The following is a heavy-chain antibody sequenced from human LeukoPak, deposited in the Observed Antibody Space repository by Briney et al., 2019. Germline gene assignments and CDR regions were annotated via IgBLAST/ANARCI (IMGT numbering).Heavy chain of an antibody. D-gene: IGHD3-22*01. CDR3: ARAFSPTYYYDSSGYYLDY. V-gene: IGHV1-18*01. Sequence: GASVKVSCKASGYTSIRYGISWVRQAPGQGLEWMGWISAYNGNTNYAQKLQGRVTMTTDTSTSTAYMELRSLRSDDTAVYYCARAFSPTYYYDSSGYYLDYWGQGTLVTVSS. CDR1: GYTSIRYG. J-gene: IGHJ4*02. CDR2: ISAYNGNT.